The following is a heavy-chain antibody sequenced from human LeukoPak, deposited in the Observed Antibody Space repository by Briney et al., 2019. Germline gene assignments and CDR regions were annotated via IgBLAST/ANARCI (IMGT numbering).Heavy chain of an antibody. V-gene: IGHV4-31*03. CDR2: TSYSGTT. CDR1: GGSISSDDYY. J-gene: IGHJ3*02. Sequence: SQTLSLTCTVSGGSISSDDYYWSWIRQHPGKGLEWIGYTSYSGTTYYNPSLNSRVTISVDTSKNQFSLNLSSVTAADTAVYYCARNFDSYNAFDIWGQGTMVTVSS. D-gene: IGHD3-22*01. CDR3: ARNFDSYNAFDI.